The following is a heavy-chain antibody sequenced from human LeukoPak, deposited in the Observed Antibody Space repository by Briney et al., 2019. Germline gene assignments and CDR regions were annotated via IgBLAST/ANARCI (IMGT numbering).Heavy chain of an antibody. CDR3: AKHSGAIIYCGMDV. CDR2: IWYDGSNK. Sequence: GGSLRLSCAASGFTFSSYGMHWVRQAPGKGLEWVAVIWYDGSNKYYADSVKGRFTISRDNSKNTLYLQMNSLRAEDTAVYYCAKHSGAIIYCGMDVWGQGTTVTVSS. V-gene: IGHV3-33*06. D-gene: IGHD3-10*01. J-gene: IGHJ6*02. CDR1: GFTFSSYG.